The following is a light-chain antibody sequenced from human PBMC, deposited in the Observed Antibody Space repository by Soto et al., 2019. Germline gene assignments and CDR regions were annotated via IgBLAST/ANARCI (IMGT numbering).Light chain of an antibody. CDR3: SSYAGSSNV. J-gene: IGLJ1*01. Sequence: QSVLTQPPSASGSPGQSVTISCTGTSSDVGGYNNYVSWYQQHPGKAPKLMIYEVNKRPSGVPDRFSGSRSGNTASLTVSGLQAEDEADYYCSSYAGSSNVFGTGTKVTVL. CDR2: EVN. CDR1: SSDVGGYNNY. V-gene: IGLV2-8*01.